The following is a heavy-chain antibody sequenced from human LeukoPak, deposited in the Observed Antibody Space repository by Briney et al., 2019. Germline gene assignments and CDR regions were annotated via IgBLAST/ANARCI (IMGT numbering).Heavy chain of an antibody. CDR2: MNPNSGNT. V-gene: IGHV1-8*01. D-gene: IGHD5-24*01. Sequence: GASVKVSCKASGYIFISYGISWVRQATGQGLEWMGWMNPNSGNTGYAQKFQGRVTMTRNTSISTAYMELSSLRSEDTAVYYCARGDVETADWGQGTLVTVSS. CDR3: ARGDVETAD. J-gene: IGHJ4*02. CDR1: GYIFISYG.